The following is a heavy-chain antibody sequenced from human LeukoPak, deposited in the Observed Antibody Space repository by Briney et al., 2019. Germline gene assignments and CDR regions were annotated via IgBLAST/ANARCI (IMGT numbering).Heavy chain of an antibody. Sequence: PGGSLRLSCAASGFTFSSYAMSWARQAPGKGLEWVSAISGSGGSPYYADSVKGRFTFPRNNSKNTLYLQMNSLRAEDTAVYYCAKETKKGKTWIQLWTYFDYWGQGTLVTVSS. CDR2: ISGSGGSP. J-gene: IGHJ4*02. V-gene: IGHV3-23*01. D-gene: IGHD5-18*01. CDR3: AKETKKGKTWIQLWTYFDY. CDR1: GFTFSSYA.